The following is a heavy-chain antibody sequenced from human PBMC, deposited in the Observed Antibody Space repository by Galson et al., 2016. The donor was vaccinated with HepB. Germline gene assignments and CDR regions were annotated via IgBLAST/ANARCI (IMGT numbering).Heavy chain of an antibody. J-gene: IGHJ4*02. D-gene: IGHD2-15*01. CDR1: GYTFTNYW. V-gene: IGHV5-51*01. CDR3: ARRERGCSGGSCIPYYFDS. Sequence: QSGAEVKKTGESLKISCKASGYTFTNYWIGWVRQLPGKGLEWMGIIYPGDSDTRYSPSFQGHVTMSADTSITTAYLQWSSLKASDTAMYYRARRERGCSGGSCIPYYFDSWGQGTLVTVSS. CDR2: IYPGDSDT.